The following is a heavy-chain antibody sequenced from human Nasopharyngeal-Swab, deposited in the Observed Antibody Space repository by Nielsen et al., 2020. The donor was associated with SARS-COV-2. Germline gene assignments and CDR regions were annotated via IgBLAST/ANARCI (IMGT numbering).Heavy chain of an antibody. J-gene: IGHJ3*02. CDR3: ARANLGYYYGSGSYAFDI. V-gene: IGHV3-33*01. Sequence: GESLKISCAASEFTFSIYGMHWVRQAPGKGLEWVAVIWYDGSNKYYADSVKGRFTISRDNSKNTLYLQMNSLRAEDTAVYYCARANLGYYYGSGSYAFDIWGQGTMVTVSS. CDR2: IWYDGSNK. CDR1: EFTFSIYG. D-gene: IGHD3-10*01.